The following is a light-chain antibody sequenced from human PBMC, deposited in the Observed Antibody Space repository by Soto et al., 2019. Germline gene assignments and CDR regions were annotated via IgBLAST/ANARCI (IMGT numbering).Light chain of an antibody. CDR2: EAS. CDR3: QQYIDVPRT. CDR1: RDIRKY. V-gene: IGKV1-33*01. J-gene: IGKJ1*01. Sequence: DIQMTQSPSSLSSCVGDIFTISCQTSRDIRKYLNWYQQKPGKPPQLLIFEASNLETGVPSRFSGRGSGTNLTLTISSLQPEDFATYYCQQYIDVPRTFGQGTKVDIK.